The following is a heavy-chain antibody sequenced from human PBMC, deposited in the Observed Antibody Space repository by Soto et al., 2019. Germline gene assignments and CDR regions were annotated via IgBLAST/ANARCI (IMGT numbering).Heavy chain of an antibody. Sequence: ASVKVSCKASGYTFTSYGISWVRQAPGEGLEWMGWISAYNGNTNYAQKLQGRVTMTTDTSTSTAYMELRSLRSDDTAVYYCARVGVYCSGGSCYSWDDWFDPWGQGTLVTVSS. CDR1: GYTFTSYG. CDR3: ARVGVYCSGGSCYSWDDWFDP. J-gene: IGHJ5*02. CDR2: ISAYNGNT. V-gene: IGHV1-18*01. D-gene: IGHD2-15*01.